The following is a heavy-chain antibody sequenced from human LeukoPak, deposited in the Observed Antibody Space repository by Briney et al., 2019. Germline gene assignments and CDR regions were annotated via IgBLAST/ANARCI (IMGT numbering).Heavy chain of an antibody. D-gene: IGHD3-10*01. CDR1: GFTVSSNY. J-gene: IGHJ4*02. V-gene: IGHV3-23*01. CDR3: AKPYDSGTLPPGY. CDR2: ISGSGGAT. Sequence: GGSLRLSCAASGFTVSSNYMSWVRQAPGKGLELVSSISGSGGATYYADSVKGRFTISRDNSKNTLYLQVNSLRAEDTAVYYCAKPYDSGTLPPGYWGQGPLVTVSS.